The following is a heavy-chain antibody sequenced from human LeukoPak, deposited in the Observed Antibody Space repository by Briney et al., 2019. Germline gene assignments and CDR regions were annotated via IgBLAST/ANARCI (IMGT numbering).Heavy chain of an antibody. CDR1: GGSFSGYY. CDR2: INHSRST. CDR3: ARGRDGVVVAATTTKNYYYYGMDV. Sequence: SETLSLTCAVYGGSFSGYYWSWIRQPPGKGLEWIGEINHSRSTNYNPSLKSRVTISVDTSKNQFSLKLSSVTAADTAVYYCARGRDGVVVAATTTKNYYYYGMDVWGQGTTVTVSS. D-gene: IGHD2-15*01. J-gene: IGHJ6*02. V-gene: IGHV4-34*01.